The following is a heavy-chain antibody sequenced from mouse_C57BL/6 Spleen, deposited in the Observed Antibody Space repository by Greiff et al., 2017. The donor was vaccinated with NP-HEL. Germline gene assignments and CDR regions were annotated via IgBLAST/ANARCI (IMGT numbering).Heavy chain of an antibody. V-gene: IGHV5-16*01. CDR2: INYDGSST. CDR1: GFTFSDYY. D-gene: IGHD1-3*01. J-gene: IGHJ2*01. CDR3: AREGELGFDY. Sequence: EVMLVESEGGLVQPGSSMKLSCTASGFTFSDYYMAWVRQVPEKGLEWVANINYDGSSTYYLDSLKSRFIISRDNAKNILYLQMSSLKSEDTATYYCAREGELGFDYWGQGTTLTVSS.